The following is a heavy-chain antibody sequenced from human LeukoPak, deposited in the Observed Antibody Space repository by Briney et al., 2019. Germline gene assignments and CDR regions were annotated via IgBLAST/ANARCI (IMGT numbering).Heavy chain of an antibody. CDR1: GGSISSSSYY. CDR3: ERTLRYFDWLLSYFDY. J-gene: IGHJ4*02. Sequence: SETLSLTCTVSGGSISSSSYYWGWIRQPPGKGLEWIGSIYYSGSTYYNPSLKSRVTISVDTSKNQFSLKLSSVTAADTAVYYCERTLRYFDWLLSYFDYWGQGTLVTVSS. D-gene: IGHD3-9*01. V-gene: IGHV4-39*01. CDR2: IYYSGST.